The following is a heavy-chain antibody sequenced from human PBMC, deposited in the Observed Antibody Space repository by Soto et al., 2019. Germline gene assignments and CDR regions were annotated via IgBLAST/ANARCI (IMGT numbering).Heavy chain of an antibody. CDR3: TRSYFSGWSDWFDP. J-gene: IGHJ5*02. CDR2: MYYSGSS. Sequence: SETLSLTCTVSGGSISSGGGYWSWIRQHPGKGLEWIGYMYYSGSSYYNPSLESRLTISADTSKNQFSLKLTSVTAADTAVYYCTRSYFSGWSDWFDPWGQGILVTVSS. CDR1: GGSISSGGGY. D-gene: IGHD6-19*01. V-gene: IGHV4-31*03.